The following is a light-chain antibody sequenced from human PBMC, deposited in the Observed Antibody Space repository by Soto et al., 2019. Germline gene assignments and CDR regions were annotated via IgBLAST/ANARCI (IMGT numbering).Light chain of an antibody. J-gene: IGKJ1*01. CDR1: QSVSSY. CDR3: QQRSNWPWT. V-gene: IGKV3-11*01. CDR2: DAS. Sequence: EIVLTQSPATLSLSPGERATLSCWASQSVSSYLAWYPHNPGQAPRLLIYDASNRAPGIPAKFSGSASGTDFTLTISSLEPEDFAVYYCQQRSNWPWTFGQGTHVEI.